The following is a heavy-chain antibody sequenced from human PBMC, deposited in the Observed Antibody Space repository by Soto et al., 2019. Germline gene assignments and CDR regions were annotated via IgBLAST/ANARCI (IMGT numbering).Heavy chain of an antibody. CDR3: ARATYRRDGYLMRTPQVDS. V-gene: IGHV4-59*12. CDR2: INDSGSA. CDR1: GGSIGFYY. D-gene: IGHD5-18*01. J-gene: IGHJ4*02. Sequence: SSETLSLTSNWHGGSIGFYYWAWIRLSPGAGLEWIGFINDSGSANYNPSLVRRVTTSLDPCTPQSFLRLNPATTADTDLHYCARATYRRDGYLMRTPQVDSWGQGIRVTVS.